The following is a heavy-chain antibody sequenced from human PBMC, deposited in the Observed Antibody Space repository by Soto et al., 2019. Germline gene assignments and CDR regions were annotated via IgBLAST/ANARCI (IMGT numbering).Heavy chain of an antibody. CDR2: IYWDDDK. J-gene: IGHJ4*02. V-gene: IGHV2-5*02. CDR1: GFSLSSSGVG. CDR3: ARGGWTTYYSPFFDY. Sequence: QITLKESGPTLVRPTQTLTLTCTFSGFSLSSSGVGVGWIRQPPGKALEWLAHIYWDDDKRYSPSLKSRLTITKDTSKNQVVLTLTKLDTVDTATYYCARGGWTTYYSPFFDYWGQGTLVTVSS. D-gene: IGHD3-10*01.